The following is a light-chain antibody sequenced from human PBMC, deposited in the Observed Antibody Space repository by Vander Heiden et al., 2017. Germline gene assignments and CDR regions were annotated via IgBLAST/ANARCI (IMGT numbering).Light chain of an antibody. Sequence: SPGERPAHSCRASQSVSRSYLAWYQQKPGQAPRLLIYGASSRTTGIPDRFSGSGSGTDFTLTISRLEPEDFAVYYCQQYGSTPYTFGQGTKLEIK. CDR3: QQYGSTPYT. J-gene: IGKJ2*01. CDR1: QSVSRSY. V-gene: IGKV3-20*01. CDR2: GAS.